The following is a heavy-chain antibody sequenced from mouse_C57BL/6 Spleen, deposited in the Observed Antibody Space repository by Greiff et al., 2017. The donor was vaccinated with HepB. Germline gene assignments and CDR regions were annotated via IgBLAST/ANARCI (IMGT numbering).Heavy chain of an antibody. CDR1: GFTFTDYY. V-gene: IGHV7-3*01. CDR3: ARYKGDGSSYWYFDV. D-gene: IGHD1-1*01. Sequence: EVQLVESGGGLVQPGGSLSLSCAASGFTFTDYYMSWVRQPPGKALEWLGFIRNKANGYPTEYSASVKGGFTISRDNSQSILYLQMNALGAEDSATYYCARYKGDGSSYWYFDVWGTGTTVTVSS. CDR2: IRNKANGYPT. J-gene: IGHJ1*03.